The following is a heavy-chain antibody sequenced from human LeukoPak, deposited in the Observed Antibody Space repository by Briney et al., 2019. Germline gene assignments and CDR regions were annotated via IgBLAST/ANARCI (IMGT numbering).Heavy chain of an antibody. Sequence: PGGSLRLSCTSSGLAFDDYGMGWVRQAPGKGLEWVSGINWNGDSTNYADSVKGRFTISRDKAKTSLFLQMNSLRVDDTALYYCVRGEVTYSLDYWGQGTLVIVS. CDR3: VRGEVTYSLDY. V-gene: IGHV3-20*04. D-gene: IGHD2-15*01. CDR1: GLAFDDYG. CDR2: INWNGDST. J-gene: IGHJ4*02.